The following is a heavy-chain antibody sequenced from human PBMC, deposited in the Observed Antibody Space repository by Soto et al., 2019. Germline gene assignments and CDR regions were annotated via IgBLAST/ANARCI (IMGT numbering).Heavy chain of an antibody. J-gene: IGHJ3*02. Sequence: QVQLQESGPGLVKPSQTLSLICTVSGGSISSGDYYWTWIRQPPGKGLEWIGCIYYSGATFYNPSLQSRLSISIATSKNRFSLNLNSVTAADTAVYYCARPPTPLRATDAFDIWGQGTSVIVSS. V-gene: IGHV4-30-4*08. CDR2: IYYSGAT. D-gene: IGHD4-4*01. CDR3: ARPPTPLRATDAFDI. CDR1: GGSISSGDYY.